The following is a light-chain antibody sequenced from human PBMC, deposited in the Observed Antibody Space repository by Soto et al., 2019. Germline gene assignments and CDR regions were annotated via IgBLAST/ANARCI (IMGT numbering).Light chain of an antibody. V-gene: IGLV2-8*01. J-gene: IGLJ2*01. CDR3: SSYAGSSYLV. CDR1: SSDIGGYNY. CDR2: EVN. Sequence: QSALTQPPSASGSPGQSVTISCTGTSSDIGGYNYVSWYQQHPGKAPKLMIYEVNKRPSGVPDRFSGSKSGNTASLTVSGLQAEDEADYYCSSYAGSSYLVFGGGTKLTVL.